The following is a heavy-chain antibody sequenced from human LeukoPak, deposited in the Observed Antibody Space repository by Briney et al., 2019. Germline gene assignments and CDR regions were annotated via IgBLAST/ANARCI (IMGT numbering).Heavy chain of an antibody. D-gene: IGHD5-12*01. J-gene: IGHJ4*02. CDR3: ARYSELSGYDRRFDY. CDR1: GDTFTSYG. CDR2: ISAYNGNT. V-gene: IGHV1-18*01. Sequence: ASVKVSCKAAGDTFTSYGISWVRLAPGQGLEWMGWISAYNGNTNYAQKLQGRVTMTTDTSTSTAYMELRSLRSDDTAVYYCARYSELSGYDRRFDYWGQGTLVTVSS.